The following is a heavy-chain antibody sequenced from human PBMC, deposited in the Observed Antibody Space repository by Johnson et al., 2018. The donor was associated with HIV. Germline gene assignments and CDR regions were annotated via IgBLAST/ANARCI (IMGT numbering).Heavy chain of an antibody. Sequence: MLLVESGGGLVQPGGSLRLSCAASGFTFSSYAMSWVRQAPGKGLEWVSAISGSGGSTYYADSVKGRFTISRDNSKNTLYLQMNSLRADDTAVYYCAREGPSERAGFDIWGQGTMVTVSS. CDR3: AREGPSERAGFDI. CDR2: ISGSGGST. J-gene: IGHJ3*02. V-gene: IGHV3-23*04. CDR1: GFTFSSYA.